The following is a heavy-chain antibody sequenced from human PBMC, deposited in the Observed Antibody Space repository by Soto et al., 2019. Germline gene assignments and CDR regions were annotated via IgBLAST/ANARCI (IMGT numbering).Heavy chain of an antibody. Sequence: QVQLVQSGAEVKKPGSSVKVSCKASGGPFSSYAISWVRQAPGQGLEWMGGIIPIFGTANYAQKFQGRVTITADESTSTDYMELSRLRSEETAWYYCARVDTAMVTTFDYWGQGTLVTVSS. CDR1: GGPFSSYA. V-gene: IGHV1-69*12. CDR3: ARVDTAMVTTFDY. CDR2: IIPIFGTA. D-gene: IGHD5-18*01. J-gene: IGHJ4*02.